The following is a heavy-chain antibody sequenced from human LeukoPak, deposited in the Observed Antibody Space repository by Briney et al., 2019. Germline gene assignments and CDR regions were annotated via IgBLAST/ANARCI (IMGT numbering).Heavy chain of an antibody. CDR1: GGSLSSYY. CDR3: ARASYYYDSSGYYSGFDY. J-gene: IGHJ4*02. V-gene: IGHV4-59*08. CDR2: IYYSGST. D-gene: IGHD3-22*01. Sequence: SETLSLTCTVSGGSLSSYYWSWIRQPPGKGLEGIGNIYYSGSTNYNPSLKSRVTISVDTSKNQFSLKLSSVTAADTAVYYCARASYYYDSSGYYSGFDYWGQGTLVTVSS.